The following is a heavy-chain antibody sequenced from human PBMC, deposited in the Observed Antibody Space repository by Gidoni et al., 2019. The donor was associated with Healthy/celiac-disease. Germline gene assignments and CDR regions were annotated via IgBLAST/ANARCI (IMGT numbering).Heavy chain of an antibody. V-gene: IGHV3-15*01. CDR3: TPQLHPAFDI. CDR2: SKSKTDGGTT. Sequence: EVQLVESGGGLVKPGGSLRLSCAASGFTFSNDWMSWVRQAPGKGLEWVGRSKSKTDGGTTDYAAPVKGRFTISRDDSKNTLYLQMNSLKTEDTAVYYCTPQLHPAFDIWGQGTMVTVSS. J-gene: IGHJ3*02. D-gene: IGHD1-1*01. CDR1: GFTFSNDW.